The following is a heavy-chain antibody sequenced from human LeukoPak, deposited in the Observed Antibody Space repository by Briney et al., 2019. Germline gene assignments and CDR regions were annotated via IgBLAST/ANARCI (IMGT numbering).Heavy chain of an antibody. V-gene: IGHV3-11*01. D-gene: IGHD4-17*01. CDR2: ITSSGTTI. J-gene: IGHJ4*02. Sequence: KTGGPLRLSCTVSGFPLSDHYMSWFRKSTGRAMVWISWITSSGTTIDYADSGKGRFISARDNTKDSIYLQMNSLRADDTAVYYWARDPDYGDPYWGQGTLVTVSS. CDR1: GFPLSDHY. CDR3: ARDPDYGDPY.